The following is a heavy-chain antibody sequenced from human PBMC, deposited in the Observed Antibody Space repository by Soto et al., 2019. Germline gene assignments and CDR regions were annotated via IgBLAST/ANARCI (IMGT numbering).Heavy chain of an antibody. D-gene: IGHD2-2*01. V-gene: IGHV1-8*01. CDR1: GYTFTSYD. Sequence: GASVKVSCKASGYTFTSYDINWVRQATGQGLEWMGWMNPNSGNTGYAQKFQGRVTMTRNTSISTAYMELSSLRSEDTAVYYCAIVVPAAMPGNDYWGQGTLVTVSA. CDR2: MNPNSGNT. CDR3: AIVVPAAMPGNDY. J-gene: IGHJ4*02.